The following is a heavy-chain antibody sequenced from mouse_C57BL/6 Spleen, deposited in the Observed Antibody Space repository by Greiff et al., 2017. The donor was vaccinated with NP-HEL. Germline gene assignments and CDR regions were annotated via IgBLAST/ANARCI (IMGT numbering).Heavy chain of an antibody. J-gene: IGHJ2*01. D-gene: IGHD3-2*02. CDR2: ISSGSSTI. CDR1: GFTFSDYG. V-gene: IGHV5-17*01. Sequence: EVMLVESGGGLVKPGGSLKLSCAASGFTFSDYGMHWVRQAPEKGLEWVAYISSGSSTIYYADTVKGRFTISRDNAKNTLFLQMTSLRSEDTAMYYCARMTAQAYYFDYWGQSTTLTVSS. CDR3: ARMTAQAYYFDY.